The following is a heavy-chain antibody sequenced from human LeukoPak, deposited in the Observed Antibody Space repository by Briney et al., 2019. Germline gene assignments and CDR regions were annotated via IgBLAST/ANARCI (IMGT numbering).Heavy chain of an antibody. Sequence: SGGSLRLSCAASGFTFSNYSMHWVRQAPGKGLEWVSCISSSSSYIYYADSVKGRSTISRDNAKKSLYLQMNSLRAEDTAVYYCAFPATGSGWYNPLDYWGQGTLVTVSS. D-gene: IGHD6-19*01. CDR2: ISSSSSYI. J-gene: IGHJ4*02. CDR1: GFTFSNYS. CDR3: AFPATGSGWYNPLDY. V-gene: IGHV3-21*01.